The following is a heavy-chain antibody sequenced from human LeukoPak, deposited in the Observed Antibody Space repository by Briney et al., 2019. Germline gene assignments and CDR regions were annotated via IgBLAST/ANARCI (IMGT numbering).Heavy chain of an antibody. CDR3: AKDSVRFTGDLYYFNS. CDR1: GFTFSSYG. J-gene: IGHJ4*02. Sequence: AGGSLRLSCAASGFTFSSYGMHWVRQAPGKGLEWVAFIRYDGSNKYYADSVKGRFTISRDNSKNTLYLQMNSLRAEDTAVYYCAKDSVRFTGDLYYFNSWGQGTLVTVSS. CDR2: IRYDGSNK. D-gene: IGHD7-27*01. V-gene: IGHV3-30*02.